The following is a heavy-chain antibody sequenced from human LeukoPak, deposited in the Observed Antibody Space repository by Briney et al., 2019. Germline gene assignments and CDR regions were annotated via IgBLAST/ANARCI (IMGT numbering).Heavy chain of an antibody. CDR1: GFTFSSYG. CDR2: ISGSGTST. D-gene: IGHD1-20*01. Sequence: GGSLRLPCAASGFTFSSYGMNWVRQAPGKGLEWVSTISGSGTSTYYADSVKGRFTISRDNSKNTLYLQMNSLRAEDTAVYYCAKVGKAARIIGTTSRYYYYYMDVWGKGTTVTISS. CDR3: AKVGKAARIIGTTSRYYYYYMDV. J-gene: IGHJ6*03. V-gene: IGHV3-23*01.